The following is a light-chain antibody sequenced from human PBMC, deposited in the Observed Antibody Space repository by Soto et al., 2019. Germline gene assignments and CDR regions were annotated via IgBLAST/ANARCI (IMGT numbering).Light chain of an antibody. V-gene: IGKV3-20*01. CDR1: HTIFRNY. CDR2: GTS. CDR3: QYYGNSPLT. J-gene: IGKJ1*01. Sequence: EIVLTQSPGTLSLSPGGTATPSCSASHTIFRNYLAWYQQKPGQAPRLLIFGTSTRATGIPDRFSGSGSGTDFTLSISRLEPEDFAVYYCQYYGNSPLTFGQGTKVDI.